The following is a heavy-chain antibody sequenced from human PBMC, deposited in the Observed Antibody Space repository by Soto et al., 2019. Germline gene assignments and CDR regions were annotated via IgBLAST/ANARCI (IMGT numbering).Heavy chain of an antibody. CDR3: VRTFNVGYSYGYGYYMDF. V-gene: IGHV3-74*01. Sequence: GGYLRLSCEASGLTFTTFWMNWVRQPPGKGMVWVSRINSDGSATDYADSVKGRFTISRDNAKSTVYLQMNGLRAEDTAVYYCVRTFNVGYSYGYGYYMDFWGKGTTVTGSS. D-gene: IGHD5-18*01. J-gene: IGHJ6*03. CDR1: GLTFTTFW. CDR2: INSDGSAT.